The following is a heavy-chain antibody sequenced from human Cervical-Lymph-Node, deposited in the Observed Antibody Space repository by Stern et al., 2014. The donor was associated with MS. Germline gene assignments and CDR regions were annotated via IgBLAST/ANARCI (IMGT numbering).Heavy chain of an antibody. V-gene: IGHV1-58*01. D-gene: IGHD2-2*01. CDR2: IVVGSGNT. J-gene: IGHJ4*02. CDR1: GFTFTSSA. Sequence: QLVQSGPEVKKPGTSVKVSCKASGFTFTSSAVQWVRQARGQRLEWLGWIVVGSGNTNYAQKFQERVPITRDMSTSTAYMELSSLRSEDTAVYYCAAPGRIVPAADMHFDYWGQGTLVTVSS. CDR3: AAPGRIVPAADMHFDY.